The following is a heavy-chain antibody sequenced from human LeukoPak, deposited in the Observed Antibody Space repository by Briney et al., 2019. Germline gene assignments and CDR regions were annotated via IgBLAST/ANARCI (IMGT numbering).Heavy chain of an antibody. Sequence: GGSLRLSCAASGFTLSSYSMNWVRQAPGKGLEWVAVISYDGSNKYYADSVKGRFTISRDNSKNTLYLQMNSLRAEDTAVYYCARDRDSSSSADYWGQGTLVTVSS. V-gene: IGHV3-30*03. D-gene: IGHD6-6*01. CDR2: ISYDGSNK. CDR3: ARDRDSSSSADY. CDR1: GFTLSSYS. J-gene: IGHJ4*02.